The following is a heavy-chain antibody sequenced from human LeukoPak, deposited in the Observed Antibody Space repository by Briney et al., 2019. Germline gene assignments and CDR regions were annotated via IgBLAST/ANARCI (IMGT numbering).Heavy chain of an antibody. J-gene: IGHJ4*02. CDR1: GFSFSNYA. CDR3: TTSSGYYYVPDYYFDY. CDR2: IKSKTDGGTT. Sequence: GGSLRLSCAASGFSFSNYAMTWVRQAPGKGLEWVGRIKSKTDGGTTDYAAPVKGRFTISRDDSKNTLYLQMNSLKTEDTAVYYCTTSSGYYYVPDYYFDYWGQGTLVTVSS. D-gene: IGHD3-22*01. V-gene: IGHV3-15*01.